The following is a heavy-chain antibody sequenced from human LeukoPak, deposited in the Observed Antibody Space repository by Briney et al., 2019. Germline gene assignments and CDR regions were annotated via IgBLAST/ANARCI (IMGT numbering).Heavy chain of an antibody. J-gene: IGHJ6*03. CDR1: GFTFSSYA. D-gene: IGHD1-26*01. V-gene: IGHV3-23*01. Sequence: GGSLRLSCAASGFTFSSYAMSWVRQAPGKGLEWVSAISGSGGSTYYADSVKGRFTISRDNSKNTLYLQMNSLRAEDTAVYYCSPSGVGATTYCYYYMDVWGKGTTVTVSS. CDR2: ISGSGGST. CDR3: SPSGVGATTYCYYYMDV.